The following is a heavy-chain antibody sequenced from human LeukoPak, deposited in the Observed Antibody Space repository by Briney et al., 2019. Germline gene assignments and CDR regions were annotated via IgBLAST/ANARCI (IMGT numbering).Heavy chain of an antibody. CDR1: GESFSAYF. V-gene: IGHV4-34*01. J-gene: IGHJ4*02. D-gene: IGHD2-15*01. CDR2: INHRGSS. Sequence: SETLSLTCTVYGESFSAYFWNWIRQAPGKPLEYIGEINHRGSSHYNPSLKTRVTLSVDTSKNQFSLKLTSVTAADTAVYFCARGSSFDGYCSAGACDAGYYDSWGQGTPVTVSS. CDR3: ARGSSFDGYCSAGACDAGYYDS.